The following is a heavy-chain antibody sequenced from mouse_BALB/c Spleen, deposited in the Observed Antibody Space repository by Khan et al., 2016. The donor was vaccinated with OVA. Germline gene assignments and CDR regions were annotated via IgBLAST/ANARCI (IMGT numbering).Heavy chain of an antibody. D-gene: IGHD1-1*01. CDR2: INPYNVGT. CDR1: GYSFTDYT. Sequence: EVMLVESGPELVKPGASVKISCKASGYSFTDYTMNWVKQSHGKNLEWIGLINPYNVGTNYNPKFKGKATLTVDKSSSTAHMELLSRTSGDSAVYCCSRGGYGGLAYWGQGTLVTVSA. CDR3: SRGGYGGLAY. J-gene: IGHJ3*01. V-gene: IGHV1-18*01.